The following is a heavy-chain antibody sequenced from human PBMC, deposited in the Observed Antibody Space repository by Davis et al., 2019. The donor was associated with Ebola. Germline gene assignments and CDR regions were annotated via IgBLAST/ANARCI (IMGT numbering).Heavy chain of an antibody. Sequence: MPSETLSLTCAVYGGSFSGYYWSWIRQPPGKGLEWIGSIYYSGSTNYNPTLKSRVTISVDTSKNQFSLKLSSVTAADTAVYYCARVRSDYGDYGYYYYYGMDVWGQGTTVTVSS. CDR3: ARVRSDYGDYGYYYYYGMDV. V-gene: IGHV4-34*01. CDR1: GGSFSGYY. CDR2: IYYSGST. J-gene: IGHJ6*02. D-gene: IGHD4-17*01.